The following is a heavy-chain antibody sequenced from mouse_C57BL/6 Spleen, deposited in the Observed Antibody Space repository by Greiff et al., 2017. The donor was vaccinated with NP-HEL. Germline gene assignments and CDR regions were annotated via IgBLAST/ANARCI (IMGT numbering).Heavy chain of an antibody. CDR2: ISDGGSYT. CDR1: GFTFSSYA. J-gene: IGHJ3*01. Sequence: EVKVVESGGGLVKPGGSLKLSCAASGFTFSSYAMSWVRQTPEKRLEWVATISDGGSYTYYPDNVKGRFTISRDNATNNLYLQMSHLKSEDTAMYYCARERAIYYDYSWFAYWGQGTLVTVSA. D-gene: IGHD2-4*01. CDR3: ARERAIYYDYSWFAY. V-gene: IGHV5-4*01.